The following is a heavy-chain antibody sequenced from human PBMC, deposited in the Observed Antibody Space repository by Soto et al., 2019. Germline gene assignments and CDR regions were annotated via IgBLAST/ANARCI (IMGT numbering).Heavy chain of an antibody. Sequence: SQTLSLTCTVSGGSISSYYWSWIRQPPGKGLEWIGYIYYSGSTNYNPSLKSRVTISVDTSKNQFSLKLSSVTAADTAVYYCARYYYGSAYYHHYMDVWGKGTTVTVSS. V-gene: IGHV4-59*08. CDR2: IYYSGST. CDR3: ARYYYGSAYYHHYMDV. D-gene: IGHD3-10*01. J-gene: IGHJ6*03. CDR1: GGSISSYY.